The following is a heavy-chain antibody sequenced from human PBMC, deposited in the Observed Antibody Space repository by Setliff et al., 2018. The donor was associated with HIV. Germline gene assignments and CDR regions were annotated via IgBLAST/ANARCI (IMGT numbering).Heavy chain of an antibody. D-gene: IGHD1-26*01. CDR2: IIPIFGTA. J-gene: IGHJ6*03. CDR1: GGTFSSYA. Sequence: SVMVSCKASGGTFSSYAISWVRQAPGQGLEWMGGIIPIFGTANYAQKFQGRVTITADESTSTAYMELSSLRSEDTAVYYCARAHSGSYYYYYYMDVLGKGTTVTVSS. V-gene: IGHV1-69*13. CDR3: ARAHSGSYYYYYYMDV.